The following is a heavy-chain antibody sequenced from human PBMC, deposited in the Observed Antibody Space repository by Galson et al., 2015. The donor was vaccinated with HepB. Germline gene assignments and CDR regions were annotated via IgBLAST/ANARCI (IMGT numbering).Heavy chain of an antibody. CDR3: ARAWAYSSGWYSGEDAFDI. CDR1: GFTFSDYY. CDR2: ISSSSSYT. V-gene: IGHV3-11*06. D-gene: IGHD6-19*01. Sequence: SLRLSCAASGFTFSDYYMSWIRQAPGKGLEWVSYISSSSSYTNYADSVKGRFTISRDNAKNSLYLQMSSLRAEDTAVYYCARAWAYSSGWYSGEDAFDIWGQGTMVTVSS. J-gene: IGHJ3*02.